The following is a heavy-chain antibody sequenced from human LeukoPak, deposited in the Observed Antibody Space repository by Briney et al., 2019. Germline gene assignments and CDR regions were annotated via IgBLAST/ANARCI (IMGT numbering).Heavy chain of an antibody. CDR2: INHSGST. Sequence: SETLSLTCAVYGVSFSGYYWSWLRQPPGKGLEWIGEINHSGSTNYNPSLKSRVTISVDTSKNQFSLKLSSVTAADTAVYYCARGLPNYYGSGSYYNGGLDYWGQGTLVTVSS. J-gene: IGHJ4*02. D-gene: IGHD3-10*01. CDR3: ARGLPNYYGSGSYYNGGLDY. V-gene: IGHV4-34*01. CDR1: GVSFSGYY.